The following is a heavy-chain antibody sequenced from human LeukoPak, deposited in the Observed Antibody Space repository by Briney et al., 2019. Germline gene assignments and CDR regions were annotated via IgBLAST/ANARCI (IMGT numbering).Heavy chain of an antibody. Sequence: GRSLRLSCAASGFTFSTYGMHWVRQAPGKGLEWVAVIWYDGSNKYYADSVKGRLTISRDNSKNTLYLQMNSLRAEDTAVYYCARQHLVQLWSFDIWGQGTMVTVSS. D-gene: IGHD5-18*01. V-gene: IGHV3-33*08. CDR3: ARQHLVQLWSFDI. CDR1: GFTFSTYG. CDR2: IWYDGSNK. J-gene: IGHJ3*02.